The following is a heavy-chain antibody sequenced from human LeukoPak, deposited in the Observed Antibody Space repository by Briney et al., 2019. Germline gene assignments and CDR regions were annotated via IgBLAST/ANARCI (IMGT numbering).Heavy chain of an antibody. Sequence: GGSLRLSCAASGFTFANYNFNWVRQAPGKALEWVSSISGSSYHIYYADSVKGRFTISRDNANNLLYLQMNSLRAEDTAVYYCASGTIVGARGADNWGQGTLVTVSS. CDR3: ASGTIVGARGADN. D-gene: IGHD1-26*01. V-gene: IGHV3-21*01. J-gene: IGHJ4*02. CDR1: GFTFANYN. CDR2: ISGSSYHI.